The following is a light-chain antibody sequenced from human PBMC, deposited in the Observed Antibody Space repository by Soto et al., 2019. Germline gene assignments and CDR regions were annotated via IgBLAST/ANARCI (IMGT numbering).Light chain of an antibody. Sequence: EIVMTQSPATLSVPPGDRATLSCRASQSFGSIYLAWYQQKPGQAPRLLIYGASTRATGIPARFSGSGSGTDFTLTISSLQSEDFAVYYCQQYNNWPLTFGGGTKVDIK. CDR1: QSFGSIY. CDR3: QQYNNWPLT. J-gene: IGKJ4*01. CDR2: GAS. V-gene: IGKV3-15*01.